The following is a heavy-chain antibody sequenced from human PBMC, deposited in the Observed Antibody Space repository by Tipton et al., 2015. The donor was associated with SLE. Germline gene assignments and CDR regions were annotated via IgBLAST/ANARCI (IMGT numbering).Heavy chain of an antibody. Sequence: GSLRLSCAASGFTVSSNYMSWVRRAPGKGLEWVSVIYSGGSTYYADSVKGRFTISRHNSKNTLYLQMNSLRAEDTAVYYGAREGSAAGRYFDLWGRGTLVTVSS. D-gene: IGHD6-13*01. CDR2: IYSGGST. J-gene: IGHJ2*01. CDR1: GFTVSSNY. V-gene: IGHV3-53*04. CDR3: AREGSAAGRYFDL.